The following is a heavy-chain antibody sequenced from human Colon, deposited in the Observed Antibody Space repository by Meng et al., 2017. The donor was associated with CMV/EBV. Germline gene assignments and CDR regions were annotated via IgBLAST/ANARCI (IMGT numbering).Heavy chain of an antibody. J-gene: IGHJ4*02. V-gene: IGHV4-34*01. CDR1: GGSFSPYY. Sequence: QVQLQQWGAGLLKPSETLSLPCALYGGSFSPYYWSWIRQSPGKGLEWIAEIDHTGSTNYNPSLKSRVTISIDTSNSHFSLNLTSATAADTAVYYCARGGGTPIRGVLPFDFWGQGTLVTVSS. CDR3: ARGGGTPIRGVLPFDF. CDR2: IDHTGST. D-gene: IGHD3-10*01.